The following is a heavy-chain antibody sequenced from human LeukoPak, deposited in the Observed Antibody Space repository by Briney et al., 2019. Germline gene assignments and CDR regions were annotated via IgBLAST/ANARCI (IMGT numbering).Heavy chain of an antibody. D-gene: IGHD3-22*01. Sequence: GASVKVSCKASGYTFTSYSINWVRQAPGQGLEWMGWISAYNGNTKYAQKLQGRVTMTTDTSTSTAYMELRSLRSDDTAVYYCARDRPITMIVVVLPPGAFDIWGQGTMVTVSS. CDR2: ISAYNGNT. V-gene: IGHV1-18*01. CDR3: ARDRPITMIVVVLPPGAFDI. CDR1: GYTFTSYS. J-gene: IGHJ3*02.